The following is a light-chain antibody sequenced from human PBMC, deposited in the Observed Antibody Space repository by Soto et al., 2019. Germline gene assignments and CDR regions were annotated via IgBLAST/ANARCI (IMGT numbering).Light chain of an antibody. CDR2: GAS. J-gene: IGKJ5*01. CDR1: RDVSSNY. Sequence: PGERATLSCRASRDVSSNYLAWYQQKPGQAPRLLIYGASGRATGIPARFSGSGSGTDFTLTITSLEPEDFAVYYCQHRRVWPVSFGQGTRLEIK. CDR3: QHRRVWPVS. V-gene: IGKV3D-20*02.